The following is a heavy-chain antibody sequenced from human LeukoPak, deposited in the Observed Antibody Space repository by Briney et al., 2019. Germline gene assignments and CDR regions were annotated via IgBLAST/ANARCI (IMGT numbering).Heavy chain of an antibody. J-gene: IGHJ4*02. Sequence: PGGSLRLSCAASGFTFSNYSMNWVRQAPGKGLEWVSSIGTTGSYIFYADSVKGRFTISRDNAENSLYLQMNSLRAEDTAVYYCARNFFSGYAHRYFDYWGQGTLVTVSS. CDR1: GFTFSNYS. CDR2: IGTTGSYI. D-gene: IGHD5-12*01. V-gene: IGHV3-21*01. CDR3: ARNFFSGYAHRYFDY.